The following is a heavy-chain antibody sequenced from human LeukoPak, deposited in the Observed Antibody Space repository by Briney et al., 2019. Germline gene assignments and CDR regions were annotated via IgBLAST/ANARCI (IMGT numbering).Heavy chain of an antibody. CDR2: IFTSGST. V-gene: IGHV4-61*09. CDR3: ESSRFWELHY. CDR1: GGSISSGRYY. J-gene: IGHJ4*02. Sequence: PSETLSLTCTVSGGSISSGRYYWNWIRQPAGKGLEWIGHIFTSGSTNYNPSLKSRVTISVDTSKHQFSLKLSSVTGADTAVYYCESSRFWELHYWGQGTLVTVSS. D-gene: IGHD3-10*01.